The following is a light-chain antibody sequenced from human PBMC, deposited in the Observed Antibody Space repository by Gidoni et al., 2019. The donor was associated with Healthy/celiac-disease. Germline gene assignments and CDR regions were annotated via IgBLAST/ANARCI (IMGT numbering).Light chain of an antibody. Sequence: DIQMTQSPSSLSASVGDRVTITCRASQSISSYLNWYQQKPGKAPKLLIYAASSLQSGVPSRFSGSGSGTDFTLTISSLQPEDFATYYCQQSYNTLWTFXXXTKVEIK. CDR2: AAS. CDR3: QQSYNTLWT. J-gene: IGKJ1*01. V-gene: IGKV1-39*01. CDR1: QSISSY.